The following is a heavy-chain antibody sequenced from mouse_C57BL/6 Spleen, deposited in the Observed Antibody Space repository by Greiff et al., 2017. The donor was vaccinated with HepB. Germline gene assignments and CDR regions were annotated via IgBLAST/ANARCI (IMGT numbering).Heavy chain of an antibody. Sequence: VQLQQPGAELVKPGASVKLSCKASGYTFTSYWMQWVKQRPGQGLEWIGEIDPSDGYTNYNPKFKGKATLTVDTSSSTAYMQLSSLTSEDSAVYYCARSPAQASDYWGQGTTRTVSS. CDR1: GYTFTSYW. D-gene: IGHD3-2*02. CDR2: IDPSDGYT. J-gene: IGHJ2*01. CDR3: ARSPAQASDY. V-gene: IGHV1-50*01.